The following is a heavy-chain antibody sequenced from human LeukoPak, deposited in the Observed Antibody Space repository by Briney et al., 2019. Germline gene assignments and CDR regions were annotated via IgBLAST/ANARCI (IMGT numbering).Heavy chain of an antibody. CDR2: INHSGST. CDR1: GGSFSGYY. D-gene: IGHD1-1*01. V-gene: IGHV4-34*01. Sequence: PSETLSLTCAVYGGSFSGYYWSWIRQPPGKGLEWIGEINHSGSTNYNPSLKSRVTISVDTSKNQFSLKLSSVTAADTAVYYCARGGGTTFYYYYYMDVWGKGTTVTISS. J-gene: IGHJ6*03. CDR3: ARGGGTTFYYYYYMDV.